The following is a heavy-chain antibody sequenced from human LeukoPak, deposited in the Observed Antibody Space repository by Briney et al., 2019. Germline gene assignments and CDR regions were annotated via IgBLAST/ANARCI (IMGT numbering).Heavy chain of an antibody. CDR3: ARDREPYYYGSGWAFDI. CDR2: ISSSGSTI. J-gene: IGHJ3*02. Sequence: GGSLKLSCAASGFTFSDYYMSWIRQAPGKGLEWVSYISSSGSTIYYADSVKGRFTISRDNAKNSLYLQMNSLRAEDTAVYYCARDREPYYYGSGWAFDIWGQGTMVTDSS. CDR1: GFTFSDYY. V-gene: IGHV3-11*01. D-gene: IGHD3-10*01.